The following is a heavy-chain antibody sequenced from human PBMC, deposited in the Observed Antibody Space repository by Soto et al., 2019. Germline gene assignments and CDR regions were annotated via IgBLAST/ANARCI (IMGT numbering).Heavy chain of an antibody. J-gene: IGHJ5*02. D-gene: IGHD2-15*01. CDR2: INAGNGNT. Sequence: ASVKVSCKASGYTFTSYAMHWVRQAPGQRLEWMGWINAGNGNTKYSQKFQGRVTITRDTSASTAYMELSSLRSEDTAVYYCARKEEGPVAAPWFDPWGQETLVTFPS. CDR1: GYTFTSYA. CDR3: ARKEEGPVAAPWFDP. V-gene: IGHV1-3*01.